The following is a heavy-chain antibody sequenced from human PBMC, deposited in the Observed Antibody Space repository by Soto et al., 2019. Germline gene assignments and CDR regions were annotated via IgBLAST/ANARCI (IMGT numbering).Heavy chain of an antibody. CDR1: GYTFTSYG. CDR3: ARDAAAGLNDY. CDR2: IRAYNGNT. V-gene: IGHV1-18*01. J-gene: IGHJ4*02. D-gene: IGHD6-13*01. Sequence: QVQLVQSGAEVKKPGASVKVSCKASGYTFTSYGISWVRQAPGQGLEWMGWIRAYNGNTKYVQKFQGRVTMTTDTSTSKAYMELRSLRSDDTAVYYCARDAAAGLNDYWGQGTLVTVSS.